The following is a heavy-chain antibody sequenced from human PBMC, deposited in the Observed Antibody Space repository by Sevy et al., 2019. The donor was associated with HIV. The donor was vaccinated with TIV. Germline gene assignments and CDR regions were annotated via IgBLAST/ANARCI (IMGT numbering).Heavy chain of an antibody. D-gene: IGHD2-2*01. J-gene: IGHJ5*02. CDR3: ATTGSTTPWPSQGWFDP. CDR2: FDPEDGET. CDR1: GYTLTELS. Sequence: ASVKVSCKVSGYTLTELSMHWVRQAPGKGLEWMGGFDPEDGETIYAQKFQGRVTMTEDTSTDTAYMELSSLRSEDTAVYYCATTGSTTPWPSQGWFDPWGQGTLVTVSS. V-gene: IGHV1-24*01.